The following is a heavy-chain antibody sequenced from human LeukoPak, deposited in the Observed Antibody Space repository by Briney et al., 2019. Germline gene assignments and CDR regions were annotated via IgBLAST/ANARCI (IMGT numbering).Heavy chain of an antibody. Sequence: ASVKVSCKASGYTFTSYGISWVRQAPGQGLEWMGWISAYNGNTNYAQKLQGRVTMTTDTSTSTAYMELRSLRSDDTAVYYCARDGGYCSGGSCLKIFDYWGQGTLVTVSS. CDR2: ISAYNGNT. D-gene: IGHD2-15*01. CDR3: ARDGGYCSGGSCLKIFDY. V-gene: IGHV1-18*01. CDR1: GYTFTSYG. J-gene: IGHJ4*02.